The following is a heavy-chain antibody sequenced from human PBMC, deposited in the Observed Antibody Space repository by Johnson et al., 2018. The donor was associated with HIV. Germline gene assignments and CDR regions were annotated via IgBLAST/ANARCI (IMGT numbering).Heavy chain of an antibody. Sequence: QVQLVESGGGVVQPGGSLRLSCAASGFTFSSYAMHWVRQAPGKGLEWVAVISYDGSNKYYADSVKGRFTISRDNSKNTLYLQMNSLGTEDTAVYYCARVGSTWTDAFDIWGQGTMVTVSS. J-gene: IGHJ3*02. V-gene: IGHV3-30*14. CDR2: ISYDGSNK. CDR1: GFTFSSYA. D-gene: IGHD6-13*01. CDR3: ARVGSTWTDAFDI.